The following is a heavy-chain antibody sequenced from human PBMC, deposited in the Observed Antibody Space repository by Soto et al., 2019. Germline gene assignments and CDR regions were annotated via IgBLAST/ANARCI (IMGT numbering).Heavy chain of an antibody. V-gene: IGHV1-18*01. D-gene: IGHD3-22*01. J-gene: IGHJ4*02. Sequence: ASVKVSCKASGYTFTSYGISWVRQAPGQGLEWMGWISAYNGNTNYAQKLQGRVTMTTDTSTSTAYMKLRSLRSDDTAVYYCARVQDYYDSSGYYYYWGQGTLVTVSS. CDR2: ISAYNGNT. CDR1: GYTFTSYG. CDR3: ARVQDYYDSSGYYYY.